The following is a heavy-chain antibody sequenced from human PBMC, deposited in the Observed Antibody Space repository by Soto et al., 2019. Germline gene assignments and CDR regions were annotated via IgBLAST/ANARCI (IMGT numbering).Heavy chain of an antibody. D-gene: IGHD6-19*01. V-gene: IGHV3-33*01. J-gene: IGHJ4*02. CDR2: IWYDGSNK. CDR1: GFTFSSYG. CDR3: AASSGLRDYFDY. Sequence: GGSLRLCCAASGFTFSSYGMHWVRQAPGKGLEWVAVIWYDGSNKYYADSVKGRFTISRDNSKNTLYLQMNSLRAEDTAVYYCAASSGLRDYFDYWGQGTLVTVSS.